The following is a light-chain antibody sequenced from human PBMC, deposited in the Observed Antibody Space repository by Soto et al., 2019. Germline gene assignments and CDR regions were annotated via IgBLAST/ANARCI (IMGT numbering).Light chain of an antibody. CDR1: QGISNY. J-gene: IGKJ3*01. Sequence: DIQMTQSPSSLSASVGDRVSITCRASQGISNYLAWYQQKPGKVPKLLTYTTSTLRSGVPSRFSGSGSGTDFTLTMSSLQPEDVATYYCEKYNSAPPTFGPGTRVDI. CDR3: EKYNSAPPT. CDR2: TTS. V-gene: IGKV1-27*01.